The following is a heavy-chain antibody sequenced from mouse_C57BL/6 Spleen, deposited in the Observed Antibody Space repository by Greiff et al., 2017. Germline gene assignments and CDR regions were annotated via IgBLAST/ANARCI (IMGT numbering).Heavy chain of an antibody. CDR2: INPNNGGT. CDR3: ARWDYGSKFFFFDY. Sequence: EVMLQQSGPELVKPGASVKISCKASGYTFTDYYMNWVKQSHGKSLEWIGEINPNNGGTSYNQKFKGKATLTVDKSSSTAYMELLSLKSEDSAVYYCARWDYGSKFFFFDYWGPGTTLTFST. V-gene: IGHV1-26*01. D-gene: IGHD1-1*01. CDR1: GYTFTDYY. J-gene: IGHJ2*01.